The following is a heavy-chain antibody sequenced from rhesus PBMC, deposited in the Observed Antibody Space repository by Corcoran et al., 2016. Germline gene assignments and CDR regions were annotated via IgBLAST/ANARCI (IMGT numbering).Heavy chain of an antibody. J-gene: IGHJ4*01. V-gene: IGHV3-37*01. CDR3: ARVSTVASFDY. D-gene: IGHD4-29*01. CDR1: GFTFSDYG. Sequence: EVQLVESGGGLVQPGGSLRLSCIASGFTFSDYGRAWVRQATGKGLEWVSSVSQPSGTNTYYLDPVKGRLTISRDNAKNTLYLQMNSLGAEDTAVYYCARVSTVASFDYWGQGVLVTVSS. CDR2: VSQPSGTNT.